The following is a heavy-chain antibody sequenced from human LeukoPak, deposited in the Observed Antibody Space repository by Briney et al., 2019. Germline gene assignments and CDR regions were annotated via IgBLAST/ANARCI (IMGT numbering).Heavy chain of an antibody. V-gene: IGHV4-4*07. Sequence: SETLSLTCTVSGGSITTYSWSWIRQPAGKGLELIGRIYASGSTTYNPSLKSRVTMSVDTSKNQFSVRLASVAAADTAVYYCARAAYCSGASCYFDYWGQGTLVTVSS. CDR1: GGSITTYS. CDR2: IYASGST. D-gene: IGHD2-15*01. J-gene: IGHJ4*02. CDR3: ARAAYCSGASCYFDY.